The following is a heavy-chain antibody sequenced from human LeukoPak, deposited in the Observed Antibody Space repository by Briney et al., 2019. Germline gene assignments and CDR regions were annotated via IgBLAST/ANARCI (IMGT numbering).Heavy chain of an antibody. J-gene: IGHJ4*02. Sequence: TSQTLSLTCTVSGGSISSGGYYWSWIRQHAGKGLEWVGYIYYSGSTYYNPSLKSRVTISVDTSKNQFSLKLSSVTAADTAVYYCARDTATVGGFDYWGQGTLVTVSS. D-gene: IGHD4-17*01. V-gene: IGHV4-31*03. CDR1: GGSISSGGYY. CDR2: IYYSGST. CDR3: ARDTATVGGFDY.